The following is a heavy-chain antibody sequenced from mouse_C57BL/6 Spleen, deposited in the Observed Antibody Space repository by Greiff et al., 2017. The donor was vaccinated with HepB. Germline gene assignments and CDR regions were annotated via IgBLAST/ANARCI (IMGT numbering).Heavy chain of an antibody. CDR2: ISSGSSTI. V-gene: IGHV5-17*01. Sequence: EVMLVESGGGLVKPGGSLKLSCAASGFTFSDYGMHWVRQAPEKGLEWVAYISSGSSTIYYADTVKGRFTISRDNAKNTLFLQMTSLRSEDTAMYYCARTNGYDDYAMDYWGQRTSVTVSS. J-gene: IGHJ4*01. CDR1: GFTFSDYG. D-gene: IGHD2-2*01. CDR3: ARTNGYDDYAMDY.